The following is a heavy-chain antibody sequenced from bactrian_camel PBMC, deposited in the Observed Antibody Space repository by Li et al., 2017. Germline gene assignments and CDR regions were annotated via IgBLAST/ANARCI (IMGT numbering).Heavy chain of an antibody. CDR1: GFTFSSTH. Sequence: DVPLVESGGGLVQPGGSLRLSCAASGFTFSSTHMSWVRRAPGKGPEWVSSIWNDGQRIEYIDSVKGRFTISRDNAKNTVYLQMNSLKSDDTALYHCSSSPCDGVHCLGLGFDYWGQGTQVTVS. D-gene: IGHD2*01. V-gene: IGHV3S10*01. J-gene: IGHJ6*01. CDR2: IWNDGQRI. CDR3: SSSPCDGVHCLGLGFDY.